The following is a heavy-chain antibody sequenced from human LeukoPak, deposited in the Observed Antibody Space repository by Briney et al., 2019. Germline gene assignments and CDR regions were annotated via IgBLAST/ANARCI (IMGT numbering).Heavy chain of an antibody. Sequence: SVKVSCKASGGTFSSYAISWVRQAPGQGLEWMGGIIPIFGIANYAQKFQGRVTITADKSTSTAYMELSSLRPEDTAVYYCARGHRSIAALSPPMDYWGQGTLVTVSS. V-gene: IGHV1-69*10. CDR1: GGTFSSYA. J-gene: IGHJ4*02. CDR2: IIPIFGIA. CDR3: ARGHRSIAALSPPMDY. D-gene: IGHD6-6*01.